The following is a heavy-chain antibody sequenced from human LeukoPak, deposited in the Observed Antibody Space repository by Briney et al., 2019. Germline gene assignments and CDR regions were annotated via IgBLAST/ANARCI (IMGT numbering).Heavy chain of an antibody. V-gene: IGHV3-7*01. CDR2: TNEAGGDK. CDR3: AKLDYGGKSFDY. CDR1: GFTFSDFW. Sequence: PGGSLRLSCAASGFTFSDFWMSWVRQAPGKGLECVASTNEAGGDKYYVDSVKGRFTISRDNAKNSLYLQMDSLRAEDTAVYYCAKLDYGGKSFDYWDQGTLVTVSS. D-gene: IGHD4-23*01. J-gene: IGHJ4*02.